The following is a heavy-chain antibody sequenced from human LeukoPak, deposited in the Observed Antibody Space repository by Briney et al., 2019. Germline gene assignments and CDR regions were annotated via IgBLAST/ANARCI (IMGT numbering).Heavy chain of an antibody. CDR1: GGSISSSSYY. CDR3: AREGDYYDSSAPEYFQH. V-gene: IGHV4-39*07. D-gene: IGHD3-22*01. CDR2: IYYSGST. J-gene: IGHJ1*01. Sequence: SETLSLTCTVSGGSISSSSYYWGWIRQPPGKGLEWIGSIYYSGSTYYNPSLKSRVIIFVDTSKNQFSLKLSSVTAADTAVYYCAREGDYYDSSAPEYFQHWGQGTLVTVSS.